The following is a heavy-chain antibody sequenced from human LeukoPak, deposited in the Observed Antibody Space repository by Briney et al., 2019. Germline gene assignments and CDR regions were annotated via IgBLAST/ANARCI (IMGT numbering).Heavy chain of an antibody. CDR2: MYYSGST. Sequence: SETLSLTCTVSGGSISSSDSYWGWIRQPPGKGLEWIGSMYYSGSTYYNPSLKSRVTISVDTSKNQFSLKLSSVTAADTAVYYCARSSSSWYYFDYWGQGTLVTVSS. V-gene: IGHV4-39*01. CDR3: ARSSSSWYYFDY. J-gene: IGHJ4*02. CDR1: GGSISSSDSY. D-gene: IGHD6-13*01.